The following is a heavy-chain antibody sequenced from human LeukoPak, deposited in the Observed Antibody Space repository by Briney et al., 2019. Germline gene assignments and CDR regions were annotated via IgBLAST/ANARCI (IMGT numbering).Heavy chain of an antibody. CDR1: GYIFTSYW. CDR2: IHPGDSET. V-gene: IGHV5-51*01. Sequence: GESLKISCNASGYIFTSYWIGGVRHMPGKGREWMGIIHPGDSETRYSPSFQGQDTISADKSINTAYLQWSSLEASDTAMYYCAKQGGSGWSYYWGQGTLVTVSS. CDR3: AKQGGSGWSYY. J-gene: IGHJ4*02. D-gene: IGHD6-19*01.